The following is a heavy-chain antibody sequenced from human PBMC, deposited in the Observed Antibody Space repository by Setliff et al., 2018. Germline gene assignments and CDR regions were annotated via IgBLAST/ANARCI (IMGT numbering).Heavy chain of an antibody. D-gene: IGHD3-3*01. CDR1: GGSFSGYY. CDR3: ARGRSNFWGYYFDY. CDR2: INHSGST. V-gene: IGHV4-34*01. J-gene: IGHJ4*02. Sequence: SETLSLTCAVYGGSFSGYYWSWIRQPPGKGLEWIGEINHSGSTNYNPSLKSRVTISVDTSKNQFSVKLSSVTAADTAVYYCARGRSNFWGYYFDYWGQGTLVTVSS.